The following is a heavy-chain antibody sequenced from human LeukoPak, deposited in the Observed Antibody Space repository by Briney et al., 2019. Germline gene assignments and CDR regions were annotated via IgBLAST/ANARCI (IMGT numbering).Heavy chain of an antibody. CDR2: IRSNGNEK. J-gene: IGHJ6*02. V-gene: IGHV3-30*02. D-gene: IGHD3-10*01. CDR3: AKDRDGSGSFKKRMDV. Sequence: TGGSLRLSSAAPRDTLRGYATRAGRQAPGKGLERVAHIRSNGNEKVYLDAVQGRFTISRDNSKNTLFLQMSSLRPEDTAVYYCAKDRDGSGSFKKRMDVWGQGTTVSVSS. CDR1: RDTLRGYA.